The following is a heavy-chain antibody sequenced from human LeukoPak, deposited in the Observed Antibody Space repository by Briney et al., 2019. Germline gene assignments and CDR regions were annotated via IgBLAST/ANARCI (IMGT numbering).Heavy chain of an antibody. D-gene: IGHD6-13*01. V-gene: IGHV4-59*12. CDR2: IYYSGST. CDR1: GGSISSYY. Sequence: KPSETLSLTCTVPGGSISSYYWSWIRQPPGKGLEWIGYIYYSGSTNYNPSLKSRVTISVDTSKNQFSLKLSSVTAADTAVYYCVRDIAAAGGFDYWGQGTLVTVSS. CDR3: VRDIAAAGGFDY. J-gene: IGHJ4*02.